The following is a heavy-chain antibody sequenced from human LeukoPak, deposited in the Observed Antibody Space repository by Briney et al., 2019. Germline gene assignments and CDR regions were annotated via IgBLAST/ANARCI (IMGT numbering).Heavy chain of an antibody. CDR3: AKPSGSGVDY. V-gene: IGHV3-23*01. D-gene: IGHD1-26*01. CDR2: ISASGDNT. J-gene: IGHJ4*01. Sequence: GGSLRLSCAASGFTFSSSGMSWVRQAPGKGLEWVSTISASGDNTYYADSVKGRFTISRDNSKNTLYLQMNSVRSEDTALYYCAKPSGSGVDYWGQGTRVTVSS. CDR1: GFTFSSSG.